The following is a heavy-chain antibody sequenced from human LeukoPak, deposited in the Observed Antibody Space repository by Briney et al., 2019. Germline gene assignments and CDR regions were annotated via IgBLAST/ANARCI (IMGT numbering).Heavy chain of an antibody. V-gene: IGHV4-34*01. CDR3: ARGRGSYGRCARSCWFDP. Sequence: PSETLSLTCAVYGGSFSGYYWSWIRQPPGKGLEWIGEINHSGSTNYNPSLKSRVTISVDTSKNQFSLKLSSVTAADTAVYYCARGRGSYGRCARSCWFDPWGQGTLVTVSS. CDR2: INHSGST. CDR1: GGSFSGYY. D-gene: IGHD5-18*01. J-gene: IGHJ5*02.